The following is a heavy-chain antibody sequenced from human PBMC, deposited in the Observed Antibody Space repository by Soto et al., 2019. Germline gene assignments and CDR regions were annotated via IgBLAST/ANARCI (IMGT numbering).Heavy chain of an antibody. V-gene: IGHV3-48*03. CDR3: ARDSRGGAARRPTFYY. D-gene: IGHD6-6*01. J-gene: IGHJ4*02. CDR2: IGRSGETI. Sequence: GSLRLSCVGSGFTFSSFEMNWVRQIPGKGLERLSYIGRSGETIYYADSVKGRFTISRDNAKSSLFLQMNGLRDEDTGIYYCARDSRGGAARRPTFYYWGRGTLVTVSS. CDR1: GFTFSSFE.